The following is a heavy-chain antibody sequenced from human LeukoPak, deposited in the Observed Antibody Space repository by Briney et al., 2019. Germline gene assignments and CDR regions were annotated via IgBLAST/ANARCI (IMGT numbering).Heavy chain of an antibody. V-gene: IGHV1-24*01. D-gene: IGHD3-9*01. Sequence: ASVKVSCKVSGYTLTELSIHWVRQAPGKGLEWMGGFDPEDGETIYAQKFQGRVTMTEDTSTDTAYMELSSLRSEDTAVYYCATDPVDYDVLTDYYGSDYWGQGTLVTVSS. CDR2: FDPEDGET. J-gene: IGHJ4*02. CDR1: GYTLTELS. CDR3: ATDPVDYDVLTDYYGSDY.